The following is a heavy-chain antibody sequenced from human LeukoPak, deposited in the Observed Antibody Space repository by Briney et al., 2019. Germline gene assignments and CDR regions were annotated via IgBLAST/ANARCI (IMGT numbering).Heavy chain of an antibody. V-gene: IGHV4-34*01. J-gene: IGHJ4*02. D-gene: IGHD1-7*01. CDR1: GGSFSGYY. CDR3: ARGAKTTTKTSYFDY. CDR2: INHSGST. Sequence: SETLSLTCAVYGGSFSGYYWSWIRQPPGKGLEWIGEINHSGSTNYNPSLKSRVTISVDTSKNQFSLKLSSVTAADTAVYYCARGAKTTTKTSYFDYWGQGTLVTVSS.